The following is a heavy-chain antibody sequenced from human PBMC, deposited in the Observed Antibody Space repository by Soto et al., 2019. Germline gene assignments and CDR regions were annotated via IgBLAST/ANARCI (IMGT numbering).Heavy chain of an antibody. V-gene: IGHV1-18*01. J-gene: IGHJ4*02. CDR3: ARGRYGDY. CDR2: ISAHNGNT. CDR1: GYTFTSYG. D-gene: IGHD1-1*01. Sequence: QVHLVQSGAEVKKPGASVKVSCKGSGYTFTSYGITWVRQAPGQGLAWMGWISAHNGNTDYAQKLQGRVTVTRDTSTSTAYMELRSLRSDDTAVYYCARGRYGDYWGQRALVTVSS.